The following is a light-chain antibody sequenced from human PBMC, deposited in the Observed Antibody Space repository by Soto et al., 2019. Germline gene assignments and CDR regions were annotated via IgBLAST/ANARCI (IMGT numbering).Light chain of an antibody. CDR2: GAS. J-gene: IGKJ3*01. CDR1: QSVSSSY. V-gene: IGKV3-20*01. CDR3: QQYDSSPLFT. Sequence: EIVLTQSPGTLSLSPGERATLSCRASQSVSSSYLAWYQQKPGQAPRLLIYGASSRATGIPDRLSGSGSGTDFTLTISRLEPEDFAVYYCQQYDSSPLFTFGPGTKVDIK.